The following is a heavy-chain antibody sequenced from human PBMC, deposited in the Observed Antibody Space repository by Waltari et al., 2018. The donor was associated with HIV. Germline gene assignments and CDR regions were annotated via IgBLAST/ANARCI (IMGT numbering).Heavy chain of an antibody. CDR3: ARSPNEYGGNSGNAFDI. Sequence: QVQLVPSGAAVKKPGASVKVSCSDSGYTFTGYYMHWVRPAPGQGLEWMGWINPNSGGTNYAQKFQGRVTMTTDTSISTAYMELSRLRSDDTAVYYGARSPNEYGGNSGNAFDIWGQGTMVTLSS. CDR1: GYTFTGYY. J-gene: IGHJ3*02. CDR2: INPNSGGT. D-gene: IGHD2-21*02. V-gene: IGHV1-2*02.